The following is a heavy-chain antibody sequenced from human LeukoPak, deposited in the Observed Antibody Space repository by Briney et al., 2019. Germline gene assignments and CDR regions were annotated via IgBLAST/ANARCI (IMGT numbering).Heavy chain of an antibody. V-gene: IGHV3-21*01. Sequence: GGSLRLSCAASGFTFSSYSMNWVRQAPGKGLEWVSSISSSSSYIYYADSVKGRFTISRDNAKNSLYLQMNSLRAEDTAVYYCATGRRGYSYGYETVDYWGQGPLVTVSS. CDR2: ISSSSSYI. D-gene: IGHD5-18*01. J-gene: IGHJ4*02. CDR1: GFTFSSYS. CDR3: ATGRRGYSYGYETVDY.